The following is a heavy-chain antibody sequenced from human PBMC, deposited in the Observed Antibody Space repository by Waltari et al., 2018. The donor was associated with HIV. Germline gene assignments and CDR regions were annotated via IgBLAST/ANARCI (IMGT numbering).Heavy chain of an antibody. CDR3: AKVGMTAVTSYAIDI. CDR2: ISSNSGAI. CDR1: GFQFEYYA. D-gene: IGHD4-17*01. Sequence: EVQLVESGGGLVQPGGSLILSCAASGFQFEYYAMHWVRQAPGKGREWVEDISSNSGAIGNADSVKGRFTSSRDNAKSSLSLQINSLRAEDTAFYYCAKVGMTAVTSYAIDIWGQGTMVTVSS. V-gene: IGHV3-9*01. J-gene: IGHJ3*02.